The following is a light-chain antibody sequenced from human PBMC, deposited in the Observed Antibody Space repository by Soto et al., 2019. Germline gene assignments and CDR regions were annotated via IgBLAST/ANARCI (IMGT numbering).Light chain of an antibody. Sequence: EIVLTQSPGTLSLSPGERATLSCRASQSISANYLAWYQQKPGQAPRLLIYGVSIRATGIPDRFAGSGSGPDFTLTISRLEPDDFATYYCQHYNSYSEAFGQGTKVELK. J-gene: IGKJ1*01. CDR3: QHYNSYSEA. V-gene: IGKV3-20*01. CDR2: GVS. CDR1: QSISANY.